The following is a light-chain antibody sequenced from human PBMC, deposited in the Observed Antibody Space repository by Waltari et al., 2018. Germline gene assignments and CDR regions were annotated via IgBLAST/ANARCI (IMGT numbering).Light chain of an antibody. J-gene: IGLJ3*02. Sequence: QLVLTQSPSASASLGASVKLTCTLSSGHSSNVIAWHQQQPEKGPRYLMKVTSDGSHSKGDKIPDRFSGASSGAEHYLTISSLQSEDEADYYCQTGGHGTWVFGGGTKLTVL. CDR1: SGHSSNV. CDR2: VTSDGSH. V-gene: IGLV4-69*01. CDR3: QTGGHGTWV.